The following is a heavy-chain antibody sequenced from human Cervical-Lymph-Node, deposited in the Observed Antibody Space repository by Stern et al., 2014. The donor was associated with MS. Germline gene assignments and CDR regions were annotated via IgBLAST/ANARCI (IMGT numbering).Heavy chain of an antibody. D-gene: IGHD1-26*01. CDR3: ARGELKEGLVRGMDV. V-gene: IGHV1-69*01. J-gene: IGHJ6*02. CDR2: IIPIFGTA. Sequence: QVQLLESGAEVKKPGASVKVSCKASGGTFSSYAISWVRQAPGQGLEWMGGIIPIFGTANYAQNFQGRVTITADESTSTAYMELSSLRSEDTAVYYCARGELKEGLVRGMDVWGQGTTVTVSS. CDR1: GGTFSSYA.